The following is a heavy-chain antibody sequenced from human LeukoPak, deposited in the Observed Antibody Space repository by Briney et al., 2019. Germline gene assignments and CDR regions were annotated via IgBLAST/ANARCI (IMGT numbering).Heavy chain of an antibody. CDR1: GGSISSYY. V-gene: IGHV4-59*01. Sequence: KASETLSLTCTVSGGSISSYYWSWIRQPPGKGLEWIGYIYYSGSTNHNPSLKSRVTISVDTSKNQFSLKLSSVTAADTAVYYCARVSYDSSGYQFDYWGQGTLVTVSS. D-gene: IGHD3-22*01. CDR3: ARVSYDSSGYQFDY. J-gene: IGHJ4*02. CDR2: IYYSGST.